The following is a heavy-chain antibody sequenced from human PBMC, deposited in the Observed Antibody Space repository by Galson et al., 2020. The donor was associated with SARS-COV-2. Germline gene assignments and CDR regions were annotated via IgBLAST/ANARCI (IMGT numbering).Heavy chain of an antibody. V-gene: IGHV1-18*04. D-gene: IGHD2-2*01. Sequence: SVNVACKASRYTFTSYGISWVRQAPGQGLEWMGWISAYNGNTNYAQKLQGRVTMTTDTSTSTAYMELRSLRSDDTAVYYCARGVDCSSTSCIYYYYGMDVWGQGTTVTVSS. CDR3: ARGVDCSSTSCIYYYYGMDV. CDR2: ISAYNGNT. CDR1: RYTFTSYG. J-gene: IGHJ6*02.